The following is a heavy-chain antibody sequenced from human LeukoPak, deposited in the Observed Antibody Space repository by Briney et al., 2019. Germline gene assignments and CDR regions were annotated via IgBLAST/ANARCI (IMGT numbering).Heavy chain of an antibody. J-gene: IGHJ3*02. Sequence: LETLSLTCTVSGGSISSFYWSWIRQPPGKGLEYIGYISYSGTTSYNPSLKSRVTISVDTSKNQFSLKLTSVTAADTAVYYCARDKGLSQAFDIGGRETVVTVSS. D-gene: IGHD2/OR15-2a*01. CDR3: ARDKGLSQAFDI. V-gene: IGHV4-59*01. CDR1: GGSISSFY. CDR2: ISYSGTT.